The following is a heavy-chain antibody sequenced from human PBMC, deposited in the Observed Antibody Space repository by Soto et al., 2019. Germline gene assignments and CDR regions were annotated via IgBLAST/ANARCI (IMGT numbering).Heavy chain of an antibody. CDR1: GFTFSNYA. Sequence: GGSLRLSCAASGFTFSNYAMNWVRQAPGKGLEWVSVISGSGGSTYYADSVKGRFTISRDNSKNTLYLQMNSLRAEDTAVYYCAKPLSSGSYNGDIDYWGQGTLVTVSS. J-gene: IGHJ4*02. V-gene: IGHV3-23*01. CDR3: AKPLSSGSYNGDIDY. CDR2: ISGSGGST. D-gene: IGHD3-10*01.